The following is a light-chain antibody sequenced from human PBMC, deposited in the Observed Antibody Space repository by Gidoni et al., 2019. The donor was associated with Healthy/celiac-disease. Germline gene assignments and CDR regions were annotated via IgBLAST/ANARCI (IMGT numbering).Light chain of an antibody. Sequence: DIQMTQSPSSLSASVGDRVTITCQASHDISNYLNWYQQKPGKAPKLLIYDASNLETGVPSRFSGSGSGTDFTFTISSLQPEDIATYYCQQYDNPPPVTFGGGTKVEIK. V-gene: IGKV1-33*01. J-gene: IGKJ4*01. CDR1: HDISNY. CDR2: DAS. CDR3: QQYDNPPPVT.